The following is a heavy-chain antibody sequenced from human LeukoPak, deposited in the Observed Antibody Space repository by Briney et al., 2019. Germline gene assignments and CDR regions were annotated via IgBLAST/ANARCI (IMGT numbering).Heavy chain of an antibody. CDR3: ARGFFGSGYYYDSWQVDY. CDR1: GFTFSSYG. D-gene: IGHD3-22*01. CDR2: IWYDGSNK. J-gene: IGHJ4*02. Sequence: GGSLRLSWAASGFTFSSYGMHWVRQPPGKGLEWVAVIWYDGSNKYYADFVKGRFTISRDNSKNTLYLQMNSLRAEDTAVYYCARGFFGSGYYYDSWQVDYWGQGTLVTVSS. V-gene: IGHV3-33*01.